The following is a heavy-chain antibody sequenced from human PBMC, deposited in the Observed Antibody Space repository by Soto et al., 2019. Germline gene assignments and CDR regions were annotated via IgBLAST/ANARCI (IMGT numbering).Heavy chain of an antibody. V-gene: IGHV3-23*01. CDR1: GFTFSSYA. CDR2: ISGSAK. Sequence: EVQLLESGGGLVQPGGSLRLSCAASGFTFSSYAMSWVRQAPGKGLEWVSAISGSAKYYADSVKGRFTISRDNSKNTLYLQMNSLRAEDTAIYYCAKTPRGGDYGDWYFDLWGRGTLVTVSS. D-gene: IGHD4-17*01. CDR3: AKTPRGGDYGDWYFDL. J-gene: IGHJ2*01.